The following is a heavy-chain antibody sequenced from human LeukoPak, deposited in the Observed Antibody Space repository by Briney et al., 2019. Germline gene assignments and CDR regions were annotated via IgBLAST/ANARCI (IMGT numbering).Heavy chain of an antibody. Sequence: GASVKVSCKASGYTFTSYYIHWVGQAPGQGLEWMGIINPSRGTTRYAQKFQGRVTVTRDMSTTTVYMDLSSLRSEDTALYYCARGVHVRMYDSNHNSFDPGGQGTLVTVSS. V-gene: IGHV1-46*01. D-gene: IGHD3-22*01. CDR2: INPSRGTT. CDR1: GYTFTSYY. J-gene: IGHJ5*01. CDR3: ARGVHVRMYDSNHNSFDP.